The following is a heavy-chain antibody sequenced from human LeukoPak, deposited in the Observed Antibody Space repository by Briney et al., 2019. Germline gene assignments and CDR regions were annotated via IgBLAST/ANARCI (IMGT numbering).Heavy chain of an antibody. CDR2: IYYTGST. CDR1: GGSINGYY. Sequence: SETLSLTCTVSGGSINGYYWSWIRQSPGKGLESLGYIYYTGSTNYNPSLKSRVTMSVDTSRNQFFLRLSSVTAADTAVYYCARFSEYSQNSVHFLEYWGQGTLGSVSS. CDR3: ARFSEYSQNSVHFLEY. V-gene: IGHV4-59*01. D-gene: IGHD2/OR15-2a*01. J-gene: IGHJ4*02.